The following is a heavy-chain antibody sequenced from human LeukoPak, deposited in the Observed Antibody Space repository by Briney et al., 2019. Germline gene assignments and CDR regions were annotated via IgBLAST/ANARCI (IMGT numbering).Heavy chain of an antibody. Sequence: GGSLRLSCAASGFTFDDYGMSWVRQAPGDGLEWVSGINWNDGSTGYADSVKGRFTISRDNAKNSLYLQMNSLRAEDTALYYCAREDPEELELRRVFDYWGQGTLVTVSS. V-gene: IGHV3-20*04. CDR1: GFTFDDYG. CDR2: INWNDGST. J-gene: IGHJ4*02. CDR3: AREDPEELELRRVFDY. D-gene: IGHD1-7*01.